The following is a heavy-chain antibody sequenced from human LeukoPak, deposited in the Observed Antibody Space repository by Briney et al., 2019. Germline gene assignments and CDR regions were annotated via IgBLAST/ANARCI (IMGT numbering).Heavy chain of an antibody. CDR1: GGSVSSGSYF. CDR2: IYDSGRT. CDR3: ARDRLGGYSYVY. J-gene: IGHJ4*02. D-gene: IGHD5-12*01. V-gene: IGHV4-61*01. Sequence: SETLSLTCTVSGGSVSSGSYFWTWIRQSPGKRLECVGYIYDSGRTNYNPSLKSRVTISKDTSKNQFSLKLSSVTAADTAVYYCARDRLGGYSYVYWGQGSLVTVSS.